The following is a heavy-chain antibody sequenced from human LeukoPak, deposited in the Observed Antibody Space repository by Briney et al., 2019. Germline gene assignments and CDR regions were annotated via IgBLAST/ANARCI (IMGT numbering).Heavy chain of an antibody. D-gene: IGHD3-3*01. CDR2: IKQAGSEK. V-gene: IGHV3-7*01. CDR3: ARHKRGFFYQ. Sequence: GGSLRLSCAASGFTFTSYWMTWVRQAPGEGLEWVANIKQAGSEKDYVDSVKGRFTISRDNAKNLVYLQMNSLRDEDTAVYFCARHKRGFFYQWGQGTLVTVSS. J-gene: IGHJ4*02. CDR1: GFTFTSYW.